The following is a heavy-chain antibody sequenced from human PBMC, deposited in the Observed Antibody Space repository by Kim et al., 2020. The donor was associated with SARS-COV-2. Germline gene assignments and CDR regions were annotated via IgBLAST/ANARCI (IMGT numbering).Heavy chain of an antibody. V-gene: IGHV3-74*01. CDR1: DFIFSNYW. CDR2: INNDGIGT. Sequence: GGSLRLSCAVSDFIFSNYWMHWVRQVPGKGLVWVSRINNDGIGTSYADSVKGRFTISRDNAKNTLYLQMNSLRAEDTAVYYCARGRTWYNSAFDYCGQGT. CDR3: ARGRTWYNSAFDY. J-gene: IGHJ4*02. D-gene: IGHD1-20*01.